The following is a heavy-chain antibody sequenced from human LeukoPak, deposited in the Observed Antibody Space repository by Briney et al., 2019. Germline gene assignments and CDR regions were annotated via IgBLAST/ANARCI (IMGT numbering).Heavy chain of an antibody. CDR3: ARGGGYSYGLFDY. D-gene: IGHD5-18*01. CDR1: GFIFSSYG. CDR2: IWYDGSNK. J-gene: IGHJ4*02. V-gene: IGHV3-33*01. Sequence: GRSLRLSCAASGFIFSSYGMHWVRQAPGKGLEWVAVIWYDGSNKYYADSVKGRFTISRDNSKNTLYLQMNSLRAEDTAVYYCARGGGYSYGLFDYWGQGTLVTVSS.